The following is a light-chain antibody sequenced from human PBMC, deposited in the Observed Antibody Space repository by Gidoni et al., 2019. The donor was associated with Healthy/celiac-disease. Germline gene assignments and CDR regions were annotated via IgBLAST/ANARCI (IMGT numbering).Light chain of an antibody. V-gene: IGKV4-1*01. Sequence: DIVMTHYPDSLPVSLGERATINCKSSQSVLYSSNNKNYLAWYQQKPGQPPKLLIYWASTRESGVPDRFSGSGSGTDFTLTISSLQAEDVAVYYCQQYYSTPLTFGGGTKVEIK. CDR1: QSVLYSSNNKNY. CDR3: QQYYSTPLT. J-gene: IGKJ4*01. CDR2: WAS.